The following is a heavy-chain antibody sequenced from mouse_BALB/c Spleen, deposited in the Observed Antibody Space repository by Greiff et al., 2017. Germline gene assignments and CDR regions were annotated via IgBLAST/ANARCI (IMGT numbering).Heavy chain of an antibody. CDR2: ISSGGGST. Sequence: EVKVVESGGGLVKPGGSLKLSCAASGFAFSSYDMSWVRQTPEKRLEWVAYISSGGGSTYYPDTVKGRFTISRDNAKNTLYLQMSSLKSEDTAMYYCARQIYYGNYVLYAMDYWGQGTSVTVSS. CDR3: ARQIYYGNYVLYAMDY. D-gene: IGHD2-1*01. J-gene: IGHJ4*01. CDR1: GFAFSSYD. V-gene: IGHV5-12-1*01.